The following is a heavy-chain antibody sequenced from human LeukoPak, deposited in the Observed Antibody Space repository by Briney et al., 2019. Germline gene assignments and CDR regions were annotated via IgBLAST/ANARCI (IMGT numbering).Heavy chain of an antibody. CDR1: GFPFSSYA. Sequence: GGSLRLSCSASGFPFSSYAMHWVRQAPGKGLGYVSAISDSGGSTYYADSVKGRFTISRDNSKNTLYLQMSSLRAEDTAVYFCVRGYSFGPYGMDVWGQGTTVTVSS. D-gene: IGHD2-15*01. V-gene: IGHV3-64D*09. J-gene: IGHJ6*02. CDR3: VRGYSFGPYGMDV. CDR2: ISDSGGST.